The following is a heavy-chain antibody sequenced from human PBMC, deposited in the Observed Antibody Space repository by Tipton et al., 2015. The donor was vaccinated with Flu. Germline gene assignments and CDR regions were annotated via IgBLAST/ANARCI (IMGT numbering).Heavy chain of an antibody. J-gene: IGHJ5*02. CDR2: IWYDGSNK. V-gene: IGHV3-33*01. Sequence: SGFTFSSYGMHWVRQAPGKGLEWVAVIWYDGSNKYYADSVKGRFTISRDNSKNTLYLQMNSLRAEDTAVYYCAREVNRYYDFWSGYYGSNWFDPWGQGTLVTVSS. CDR1: GFTFSSYG. D-gene: IGHD3-3*01. CDR3: AREVNRYYDFWSGYYGSNWFDP.